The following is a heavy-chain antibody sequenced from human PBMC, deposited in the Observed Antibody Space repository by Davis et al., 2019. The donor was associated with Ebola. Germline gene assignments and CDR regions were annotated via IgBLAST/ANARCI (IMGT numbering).Heavy chain of an antibody. Sequence: SETLSLTCTVSGGSISSYYWSWIRQPAGKGLEWIGRIYTSGSTNYNPSLKSRVTMSVDTSKHQFSLKLSSVTAADTAVYYCARGLWFGEWKVSHYYGMDVWGQGTTVTVSS. V-gene: IGHV4-4*07. J-gene: IGHJ6*02. CDR1: GGSISSYY. D-gene: IGHD3-10*01. CDR3: ARGLWFGEWKVSHYYGMDV. CDR2: IYTSGST.